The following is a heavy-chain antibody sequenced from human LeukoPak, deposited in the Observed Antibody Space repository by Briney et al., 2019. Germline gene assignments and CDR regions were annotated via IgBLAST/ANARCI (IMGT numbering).Heavy chain of an antibody. CDR3: ASRTNSGWYSNAFDI. Sequence: GASVKVSCKASGYTFTSYGISWVRQAPGQGLEWMGWISAYNGNTNYAQKLQGRVTMTTDTSTSTAYMELRSLRSDDTAVYYCASRTNSGWYSNAFDIWGQGTMVTVSS. CDR1: GYTFTSYG. V-gene: IGHV1-18*01. CDR2: ISAYNGNT. D-gene: IGHD6-19*01. J-gene: IGHJ3*02.